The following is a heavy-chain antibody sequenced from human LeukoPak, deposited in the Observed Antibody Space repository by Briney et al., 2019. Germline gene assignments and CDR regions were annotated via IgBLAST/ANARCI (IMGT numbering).Heavy chain of an antibody. CDR2: ISYDGSNK. D-gene: IGHD1-26*01. Sequence: GGSLRLSCAASGFPFSSYGMHWVRQAPGKGLEWVAVISYDGSNKYYADSAKGRFTISRDNSKNTLYLQMNSLRAEDTAVYYCARVRNQWELLTAEYFQHWGQGTLVTVSS. V-gene: IGHV3-30*03. CDR1: GFPFSSYG. CDR3: ARVRNQWELLTAEYFQH. J-gene: IGHJ1*01.